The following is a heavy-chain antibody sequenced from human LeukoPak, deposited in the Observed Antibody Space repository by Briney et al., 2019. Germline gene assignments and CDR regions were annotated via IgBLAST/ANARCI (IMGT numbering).Heavy chain of an antibody. CDR2: IRTKAYGGTT. V-gene: IGHV3-49*04. CDR1: GFTFGDYA. Sequence: GGSLRLSCTASGFTFGDYAMSWVRQAPGKGLEWVGFIRTKAYGGTTGYAASVRGRFTISRDDSKSIAYLQMNSLKTEDTAVYYCTRGGIDYYDSSGYYPLDYWGQGTLVTVSS. CDR3: TRGGIDYYDSSGYYPLDY. D-gene: IGHD3-22*01. J-gene: IGHJ4*02.